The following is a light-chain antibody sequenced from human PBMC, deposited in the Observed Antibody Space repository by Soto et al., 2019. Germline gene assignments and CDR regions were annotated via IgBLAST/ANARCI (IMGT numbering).Light chain of an antibody. V-gene: IGKV1-5*01. J-gene: IGKJ1*01. CDR3: QQYNNYSGT. CDR2: DAS. Sequence: DIQMTQSPSTLSASVGDRVTITCRASQSISSWLAWYQQKPGKALKLLIYDASSLESGFPSRFSGNRSGTEFTLPISSLQPDDFATYYCQQYNNYSGTFGQWTKVEIK. CDR1: QSISSW.